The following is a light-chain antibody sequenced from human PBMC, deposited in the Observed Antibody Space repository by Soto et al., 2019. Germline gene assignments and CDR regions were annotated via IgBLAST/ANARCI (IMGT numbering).Light chain of an antibody. Sequence: EIVLTQSPGTLSLSPGERATLSCRASQSVSSSYFAWYQQKPGQAPRLLIYGASSRATGIPDRFSGSGSGPDFTLTISRLEPEDFAVYYCQQYGSSPPYTFGQGTKLEIK. CDR1: QSVSSSY. V-gene: IGKV3-20*01. CDR2: GAS. CDR3: QQYGSSPPYT. J-gene: IGKJ2*01.